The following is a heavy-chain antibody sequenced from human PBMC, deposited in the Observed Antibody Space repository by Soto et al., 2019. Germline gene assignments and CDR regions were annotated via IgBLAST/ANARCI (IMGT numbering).Heavy chain of an antibody. D-gene: IGHD6-13*01. J-gene: IGHJ6*02. CDR3: ASSPAFSSSWYGIPPDPSHGMDV. V-gene: IGHV1-46*01. CDR1: GYTFTSFY. Sequence: QMQLVQSGAEVKRPGASVRVSCKSSGYTFTSFYIHWVRQAPGQGLEWMGIINPSGGITNFAQRFKGRVTMTRDMSTNTHYMDLSSPTADDTAVYYCASSPAFSSSWYGIPPDPSHGMDVWRQGTTVTVS. CDR2: INPSGGIT.